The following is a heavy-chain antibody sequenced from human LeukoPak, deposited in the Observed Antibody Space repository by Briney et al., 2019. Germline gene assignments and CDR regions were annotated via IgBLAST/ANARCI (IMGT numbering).Heavy chain of an antibody. Sequence: PGGSLRLSCAASGFTFSSYGMNWVRQAPGKGLEWVAIIWDDGSNKYYADSVKGRFTISRDDSKNTLYLQMNSLRAEDTAVYYCAREAPVYSSGWRANYFDYWGQGTLVSVSS. CDR2: IWDDGSNK. CDR1: GFTFSSYG. D-gene: IGHD6-19*01. CDR3: AREAPVYSSGWRANYFDY. V-gene: IGHV3-33*01. J-gene: IGHJ4*02.